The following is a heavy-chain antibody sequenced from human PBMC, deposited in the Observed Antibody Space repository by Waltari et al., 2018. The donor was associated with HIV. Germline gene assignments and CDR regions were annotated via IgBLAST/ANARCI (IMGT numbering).Heavy chain of an antibody. CDR3: VRGTEDYYNRYYYIDAFDY. CDR1: GGSITDSF. J-gene: IGHJ4*02. CDR2: IGGSRGVT. Sequence: QVQMQESGPGLVKTSDTLSLPCPVSGGSITDSFWIWTRPTPGRGLEPIGYIGGSRGVTYYTSSFRSRVTISMDTSQTQLSLKLRSVTAADTAVYYCVRGTEDYYNRYYYIDAFDYWGQGVLVTVSS. V-gene: IGHV4-59*07. D-gene: IGHD3-10*01.